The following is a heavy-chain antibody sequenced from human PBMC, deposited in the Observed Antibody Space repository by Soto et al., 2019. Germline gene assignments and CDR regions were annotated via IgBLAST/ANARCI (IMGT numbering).Heavy chain of an antibody. J-gene: IGHJ3*01. CDR3: ASAPDPCGDAFAL. CDR1: GGSISSGGYY. V-gene: IGHV4-31*03. Sequence: QVQLQESGPGLVKPSQTLSLTCTVSGGSISSGGYYWSWIRQHPGKGLEWIGYIYYSGSTHYNASLESRVTMSVDTPKNQFSLTLISVPAADTAVYYCASAPDPCGDAFALWGQGTMVPVSS. CDR2: IYYSGST.